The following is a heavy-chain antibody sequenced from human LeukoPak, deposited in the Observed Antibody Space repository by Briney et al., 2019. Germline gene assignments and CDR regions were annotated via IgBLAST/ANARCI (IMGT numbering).Heavy chain of an antibody. CDR1: GFTFSSYA. V-gene: IGHV3-30-3*01. CDR3: ARKDYDDGFDF. D-gene: IGHD4-17*01. Sequence: GGSLRLSCAASGFTFSSYAMSWVRQAPGKGLEWVAVISYDGSNKYYADSVKGRFTISRDNSKNTLYLQMNSLRAEDTAVYYCARKDYDDGFDFWGQGTLVTVSS. J-gene: IGHJ4*02. CDR2: ISYDGSNK.